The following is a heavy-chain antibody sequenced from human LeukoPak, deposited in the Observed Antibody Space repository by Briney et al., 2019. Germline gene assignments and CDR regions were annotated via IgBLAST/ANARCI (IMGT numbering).Heavy chain of an antibody. J-gene: IGHJ6*02. CDR1: GYTFTGYY. Sequence: ASVKVSCKASGYTFTGYYMHWVRQAPGQGLEWMGWINPNSGGTNYAQKFQGRVTMTRDTSISTAYMELSRLRSDDTAVYYCARDLFLEYSSPYYYYCYGMDVWGQGTTVTVSS. CDR2: INPNSGGT. CDR3: ARDLFLEYSSPYYYYCYGMDV. V-gene: IGHV1-2*02. D-gene: IGHD6-6*01.